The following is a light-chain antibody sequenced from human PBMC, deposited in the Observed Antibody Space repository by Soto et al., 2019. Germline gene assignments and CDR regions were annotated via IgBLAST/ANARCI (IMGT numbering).Light chain of an antibody. CDR1: QGISSY. CDR2: AAS. V-gene: IGKV1-9*01. J-gene: IGKJ4*01. CDR3: QKYNSAPLT. Sequence: DIQLTQSQSFLSASVGDRVTITCRASQGISSYLAWYQQKPGKAPKLLIYAASTLQSGVPSRFSGSGSGTEFTLTISSLQPEDFAAYYCQKYNSAPLTFGGGTKVDIK.